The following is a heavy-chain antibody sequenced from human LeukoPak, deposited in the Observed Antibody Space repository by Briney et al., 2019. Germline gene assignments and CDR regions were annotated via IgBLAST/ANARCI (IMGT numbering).Heavy chain of an antibody. CDR2: IYHSGST. V-gene: IGHV4-4*02. D-gene: IGHD3-10*01. CDR3: AREAWATNYNGSGSYYFDI. CDR1: GGSISSSNW. J-gene: IGHJ3*02. Sequence: PSEALSLTCAVSGGSISSSNWWRCGRQPPGKGVGGIGEIYHSGSTNYNPSLKGRVTISVDTSKNQFSLKLSCVMAADTAVYYCAREAWATNYNGSGSYYFDIWGQGTMVTVSS.